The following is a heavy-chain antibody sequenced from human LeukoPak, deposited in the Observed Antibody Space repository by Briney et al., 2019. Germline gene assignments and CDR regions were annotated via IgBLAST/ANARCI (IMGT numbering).Heavy chain of an antibody. V-gene: IGHV4-4*02. Sequence: SETLSLTCAVSGGSISSSNWWSWVRQPPGKGLEWIGEIYHSGSTNYNPSLKSRVTISVDKSKNQFSLKLSSVTAADMAVYYCARGVGTTKDLFDYWGQGTLVTVSS. J-gene: IGHJ4*02. CDR1: GGSISSSNW. CDR2: IYHSGST. CDR3: ARGVGTTKDLFDY. D-gene: IGHD1-26*01.